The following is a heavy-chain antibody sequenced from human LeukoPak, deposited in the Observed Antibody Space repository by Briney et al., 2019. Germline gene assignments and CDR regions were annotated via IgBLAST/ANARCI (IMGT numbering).Heavy chain of an antibody. Sequence: SETLSLTCTVSGGSISSGGYYWSWIRQHPGKGLEWIGYIYYSGSTYYNPSLKSRVTISVDTSKNQFSLKLSSVTAADTAVYYCASHGPVYYYYGMDVWGQGTTVTVSS. J-gene: IGHJ6*02. CDR3: ASHGPVYYYYGMDV. V-gene: IGHV4-31*03. CDR1: GGSISSGGYY. CDR2: IYYSGST.